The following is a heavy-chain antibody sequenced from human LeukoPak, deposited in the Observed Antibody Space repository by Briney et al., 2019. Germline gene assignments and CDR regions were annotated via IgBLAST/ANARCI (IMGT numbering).Heavy chain of an antibody. CDR2: ISSSSSYI. V-gene: IGHV3-21*04. J-gene: IGHJ6*02. CDR1: GFTFSSYS. Sequence: PGGSLRLSCAASGFTFSSYSMNWVRQAPGKGLEWVSSISSSSSYIYYADSVKGRFTISRDNAKNSLYLQMNSLRAEDTAVYYCAKDQMVRGGYYYYGMDVWGQGTTVTVSS. CDR3: AKDQMVRGGYYYYGMDV. D-gene: IGHD3-10*01.